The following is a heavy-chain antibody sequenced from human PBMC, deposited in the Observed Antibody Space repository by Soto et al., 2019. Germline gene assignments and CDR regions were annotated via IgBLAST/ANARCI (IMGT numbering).Heavy chain of an antibody. CDR1: GFTVSSNY. V-gene: IGHV3-53*02. CDR3: ARDSRGGASLH. J-gene: IGHJ4*02. CDR2: IYSGGNT. Sequence: EVQLVETGGDLIQPGGSLRLSCAASGFTVSSNYMSWVRQAPGKGLEWVSVIYSGGNTFYADSVKGRFTISRDNSKNTLYLQMNSLRAEDTDVYYCARDSRGGASLHWGQGTLVTVSS. D-gene: IGHD3-3*01.